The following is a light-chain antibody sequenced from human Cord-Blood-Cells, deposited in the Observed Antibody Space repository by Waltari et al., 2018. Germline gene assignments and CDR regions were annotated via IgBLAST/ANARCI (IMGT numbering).Light chain of an antibody. CDR3: QQYDNLPLT. Sequence: DIQMTQSPSSLSASVGDRVTITCQASQDISNYLNWYQQKPGKAPKLRIYDASNLETGGPSRFSGSGSGTDFTFTISSLQPEDIATYYCQQYDNLPLTFGGGTKVEIK. V-gene: IGKV1-33*01. CDR1: QDISNY. CDR2: DAS. J-gene: IGKJ4*01.